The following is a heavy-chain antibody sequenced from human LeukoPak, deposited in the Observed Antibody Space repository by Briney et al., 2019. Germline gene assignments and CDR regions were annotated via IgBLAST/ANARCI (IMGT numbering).Heavy chain of an antibody. CDR3: VSDSSGYYQYDY. J-gene: IGHJ4*02. CDR2: IYYSGST. Sequence: SETLSLTCTVSGGSTRSSSYYWGWIRQPPGKGLEWIGSIYYSGSTYYNPSLKSRVNISVDTSKDQFSLRLTSVTAADTAVYYCVSDSSGYYQYDYWGQGTLVTVSS. CDR1: GGSTRSSSYY. D-gene: IGHD3-22*01. V-gene: IGHV4-39*01.